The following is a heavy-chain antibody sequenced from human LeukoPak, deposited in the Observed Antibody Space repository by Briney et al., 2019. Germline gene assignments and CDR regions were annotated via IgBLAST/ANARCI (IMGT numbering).Heavy chain of an antibody. V-gene: IGHV4-34*01. J-gene: IGHJ4*02. CDR3: ASGMWEGLGAWYFDY. CDR2: INHSGST. Sequence: SETLSLTCAVYGGSFSGYYWSWIRQPPGKGLEWIGEINHSGSTNYNPSLKSRVTISVDTSKNQFSLKLSSVTAADTAVYYCASGMWEGLGAWYFDYWGQGTLVTVSS. CDR1: GGSFSGYY. D-gene: IGHD1-26*01.